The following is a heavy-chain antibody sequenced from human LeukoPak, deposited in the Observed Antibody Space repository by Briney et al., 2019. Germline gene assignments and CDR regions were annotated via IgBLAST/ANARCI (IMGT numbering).Heavy chain of an antibody. D-gene: IGHD6-6*01. Sequence: GGSLRLSCVASGSTFSSYSMTWVRHAPGKGLELVSVISGGGENTYYADSVKGRFIISRDNSKNTLYLQMHSLRAEDTAVYYCARRIATRPWSPPFDYWGQGTLVTVSS. CDR1: GSTFSSYS. CDR3: ARRIATRPWSPPFDY. CDR2: ISGGGENT. V-gene: IGHV3-23*01. J-gene: IGHJ4*02.